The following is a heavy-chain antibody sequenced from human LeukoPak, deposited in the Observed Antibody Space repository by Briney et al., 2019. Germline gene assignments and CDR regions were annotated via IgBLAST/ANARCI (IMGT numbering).Heavy chain of an antibody. V-gene: IGHV3-21*06. CDR2: ISSSGTTI. Sequence: GGCLRLAWPPAGTTVSRYSTGWVSQARGEWMVLVSFISSSGTTIYYADSVKGRFTNYRDNAKNSLYLQMNSLRAEDTAVYYCARDKPGEVVFDDWGQGTLVTVSA. J-gene: IGHJ4*02. D-gene: IGHD2-21*01. CDR3: ARDKPGEVVFDD. CDR1: GTTVSRYS.